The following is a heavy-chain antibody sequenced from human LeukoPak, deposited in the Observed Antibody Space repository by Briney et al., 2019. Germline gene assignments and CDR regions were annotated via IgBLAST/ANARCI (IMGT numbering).Heavy chain of an antibody. CDR3: AREHKIGLKYRVATKNWFDP. CDR1: GGSISSYY. D-gene: IGHD5-12*01. J-gene: IGHJ5*02. V-gene: IGHV4-59*12. CDR2: IYYSGST. Sequence: SETLSLTCTVSGGSISSYYWSWIRQPPGKGLEWIGYIYYSGSTNYNPSLKSRVTISADTSKNQFSLKLSSVTAADTAVYYCAREHKIGLKYRVATKNWFDPWGQGTLVTVSS.